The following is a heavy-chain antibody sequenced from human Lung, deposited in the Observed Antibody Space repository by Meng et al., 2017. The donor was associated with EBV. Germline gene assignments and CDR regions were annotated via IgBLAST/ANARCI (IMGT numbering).Heavy chain of an antibody. J-gene: IGHJ4*02. CDR2: LVNYNDP. CDR1: TYAFGTYG. V-gene: IGHV1-18*01. Sequence: QVRLLQSGPEVEKPGDSVGLYCKAATYAFGTYGIRWVRQAPELGLEWMGWLVNYNDPYPTTQVQDRVNMTTNPHTHKVIMEVRSLTSDDTAVYYCVKGTPGRSYCDYWGQGTLVTVSS. CDR3: VKGTPGRSYCDY. D-gene: IGHD3-10*01.